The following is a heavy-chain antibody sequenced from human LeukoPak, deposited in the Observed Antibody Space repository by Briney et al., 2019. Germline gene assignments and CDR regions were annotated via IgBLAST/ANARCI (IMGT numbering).Heavy chain of an antibody. Sequence: SETLPLTCTVSGGSISSYYWSWIRQPPGKGLEWIGYIYYSGSTNYNPSLKSRVTISVDTSKNQFSLKLSSVTAADTAVYYCARAQDGYNPFDYWGQGTLVTVSS. CDR1: GGSISSYY. CDR3: ARAQDGYNPFDY. CDR2: IYYSGST. V-gene: IGHV4-59*01. J-gene: IGHJ4*02. D-gene: IGHD5-24*01.